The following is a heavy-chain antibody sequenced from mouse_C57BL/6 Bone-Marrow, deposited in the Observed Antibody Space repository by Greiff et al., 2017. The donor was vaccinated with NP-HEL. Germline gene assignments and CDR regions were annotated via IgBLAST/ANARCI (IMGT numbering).Heavy chain of an antibody. CDR2: IHPSDSDT. CDR1: GYTFTSYW. CDR3: AIGGGNYPWFAY. J-gene: IGHJ3*01. Sequence: QVQLKQPGAELVKPGASVKVSCKASGYTFTSYWMHWVKQRPGQGLEWIGRIHPSDSDTNYNQKFKGKATLTVDKSSSTAYMQLSSLTSEDSAVYYCAIGGGNYPWFAYWGQGTLVTVSA. D-gene: IGHD2-1*01. V-gene: IGHV1-74*01.